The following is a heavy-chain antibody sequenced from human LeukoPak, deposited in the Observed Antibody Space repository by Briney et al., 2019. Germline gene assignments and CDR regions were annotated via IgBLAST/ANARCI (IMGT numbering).Heavy chain of an antibody. J-gene: IGHJ6*02. D-gene: IGHD1-26*01. V-gene: IGHV1-2*02. CDR3: ARAGYSGSYYRTTPPYYYYGMDV. Sequence: GASVKVSCKASGYTFTGYYMHWVRQAPGQGLEWMGWINPNSGGTNYAQKFQGRVTMTRDTSISTAYMELSRLRSDDTAVYYCARAGYSGSYYRTTPPYYYYGMDVWGQGTTVTVSS. CDR1: GYTFTGYY. CDR2: INPNSGGT.